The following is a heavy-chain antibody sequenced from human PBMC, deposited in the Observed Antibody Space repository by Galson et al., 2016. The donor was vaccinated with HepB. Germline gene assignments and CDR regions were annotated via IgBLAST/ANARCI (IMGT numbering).Heavy chain of an antibody. V-gene: IGHV4-4*02. D-gene: IGHD1-14*01. CDR2: VYRSGSA. CDR1: GASINNRNW. CDR3: ARFNVGGEPPGMEAHNYGMDV. Sequence: SETLSPTCAVSGASINNRNWWSWVRQPPGQGLEWIGEVYRSGSANYKPSLRSRVTMSVDKSKNQFSLRLTSVTAADTAVYYGARFNVGGEPPGMEAHNYGMDVWGKGTTVIVSS. J-gene: IGHJ6*04.